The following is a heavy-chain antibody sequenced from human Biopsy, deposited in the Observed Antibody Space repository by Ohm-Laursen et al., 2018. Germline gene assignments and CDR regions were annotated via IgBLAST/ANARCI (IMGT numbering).Heavy chain of an antibody. CDR3: ARDPYCSGGNCYSPLDH. J-gene: IGHJ4*02. D-gene: IGHD2-15*01. V-gene: IGHV1-2*02. Sequence: ASVKVSCKASGYTFSLYHIHWVRQAPGQGLEWMGWIDPDGGRTSFGQNFQGRVTMTSDTSTGTAYLELTRLRSNDTAVYYCARDPYCSGGNCYSPLDHWGQGTLVTVSA. CDR1: GYTFSLYH. CDR2: IDPDGGRT.